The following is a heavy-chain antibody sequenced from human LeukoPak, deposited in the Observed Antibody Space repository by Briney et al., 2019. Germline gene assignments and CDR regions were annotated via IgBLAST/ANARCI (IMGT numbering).Heavy chain of an antibody. CDR3: ARAEGHCSGGSCLFDY. Sequence: ASVKVSCKASGYTFTSYAMHWVRQAPGQRLEGMGWINAGNGNTKYLQKFQGRVTITRDTSASTAYMELSSLRSAATAVYYCARAEGHCSGGSCLFDYWGQGTLVTVSS. CDR1: GYTFTSYA. V-gene: IGHV1-3*01. CDR2: INAGNGNT. J-gene: IGHJ4*02. D-gene: IGHD2-15*01.